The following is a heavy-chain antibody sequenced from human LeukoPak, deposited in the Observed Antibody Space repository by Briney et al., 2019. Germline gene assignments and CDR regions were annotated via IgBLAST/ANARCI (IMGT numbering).Heavy chain of an antibody. D-gene: IGHD6-19*01. CDR2: INHSGST. CDR3: AIARSGWLRYYFDY. V-gene: IGHV4-34*01. J-gene: IGHJ4*02. Sequence: SETLSLTCAVYGGSFSGYYWSWIRQPPGKGLEWIGEINHSGSTNYNPSLKSRVTISVDTSKNQFFLKLSSVTAADTAVYYCAIARSGWLRYYFDYWGQGTLVTVSS. CDR1: GGSFSGYY.